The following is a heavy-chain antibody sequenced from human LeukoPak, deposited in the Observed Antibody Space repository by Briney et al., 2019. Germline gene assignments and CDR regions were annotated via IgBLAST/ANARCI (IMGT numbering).Heavy chain of an antibody. D-gene: IGHD6-13*01. J-gene: IGHJ4*02. Sequence: GGSLRLSCSACGFTVSSNYRTWVRQAPGKGLEWMANIKQDGSEKHYGDSVKGRFTISRDNAKNSLYLQMNSLRAEDTAVYYCSRDFVGYISSFYYWGPGALVTVSS. CDR1: GFTVSSNY. V-gene: IGHV3-7*01. CDR2: IKQDGSEK. CDR3: SRDFVGYISSFYY.